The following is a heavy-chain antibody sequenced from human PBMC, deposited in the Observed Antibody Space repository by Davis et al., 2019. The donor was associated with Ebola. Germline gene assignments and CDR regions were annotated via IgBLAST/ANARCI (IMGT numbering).Heavy chain of an antibody. V-gene: IGHV3-30-3*01. D-gene: IGHD3-22*01. CDR2: ISHDGNNK. Sequence: GESLKISCAASGFSFKTYALHWIRQAPGKGLEWVAVISHDGNNKYYADSVMGRFTVSRDNSKNTLYLQMNSLRAEDKAVYYCAKVGSSGYSLDSWGQGTLFTVSS. CDR3: AKVGSSGYSLDS. J-gene: IGHJ4*02. CDR1: GFSFKTYA.